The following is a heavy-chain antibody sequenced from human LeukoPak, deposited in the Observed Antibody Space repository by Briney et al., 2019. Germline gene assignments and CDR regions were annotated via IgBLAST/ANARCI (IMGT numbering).Heavy chain of an antibody. CDR2: INHSGST. Sequence: SETLSLTCTVSGGSISSHYWSWIRQPPGKGLEWIGEINHSGSTNYNPSLKSRVTISVDTSKNQFSLKLSSVTAADTAVYYCARGNKGYCSGGSCLRRAFDYWGQGTLVTVSS. CDR3: ARGNKGYCSGGSCLRRAFDY. D-gene: IGHD2-15*01. V-gene: IGHV4-34*01. CDR1: GGSISSHY. J-gene: IGHJ4*02.